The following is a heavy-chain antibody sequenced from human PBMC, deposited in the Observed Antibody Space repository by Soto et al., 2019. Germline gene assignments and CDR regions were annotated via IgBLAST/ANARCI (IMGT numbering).Heavy chain of an antibody. D-gene: IGHD4-17*01. Sequence: SETLSLTCTVSGGSISSYYWSWIRQPPGKGLEWIGYIYYSGSTNYNPSLKSRVTISVDTSKNQFSLKLSSVTAADTAVYYCARGNDYVKYYYRYMDVWGKGTTATVSS. V-gene: IGHV4-59*01. CDR3: ARGNDYVKYYYRYMDV. J-gene: IGHJ6*03. CDR1: GGSISSYY. CDR2: IYYSGST.